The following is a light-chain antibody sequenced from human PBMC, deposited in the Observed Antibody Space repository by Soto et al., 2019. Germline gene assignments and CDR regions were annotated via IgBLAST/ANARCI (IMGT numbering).Light chain of an antibody. CDR1: RSIGGK. CDR3: QEDDNWPQYT. CDR2: AVS. V-gene: IGKV3-15*01. Sequence: EIVMTQSPATLSVPPGERATLFCRARRSIGGKLAWFQQKPGQAPTLLMYAVSTRAAGVPPRFSGSGSGTEFTLTISSLQSEDFAVYYCQEDDNWPQYTFGQGTKLAIK. J-gene: IGKJ2*01.